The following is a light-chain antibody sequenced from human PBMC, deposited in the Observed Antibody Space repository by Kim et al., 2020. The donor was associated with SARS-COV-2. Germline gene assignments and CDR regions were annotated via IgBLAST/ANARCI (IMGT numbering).Light chain of an antibody. CDR1: QSVSSY. V-gene: IGKV3-11*01. Sequence: EIVLTQSPATLSLSPGERATLSCRASQSVSSYLACYQQKPGQAPRLLIYDASNRATGIPARFSGSGSGTDFTLTISSLEPEDFAVYYCQQRSNWPPITFVQGTRLEIK. CDR2: DAS. J-gene: IGKJ5*01. CDR3: QQRSNWPPIT.